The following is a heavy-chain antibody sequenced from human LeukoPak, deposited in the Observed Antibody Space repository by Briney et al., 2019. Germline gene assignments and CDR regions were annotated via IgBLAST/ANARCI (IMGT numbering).Heavy chain of an antibody. Sequence: GGSLRLSCAASGFTFNSYGMHWVRQAPGKGLEWVAVISYDGSNKYYADSVKGRFTISRDNSKNTLYLQMNSLRAEDTAVYYCANYVASYGMDVWGQGTTVTVSS. D-gene: IGHD2-21*01. V-gene: IGHV3-30*18. J-gene: IGHJ6*02. CDR1: GFTFNSYG. CDR3: ANYVASYGMDV. CDR2: ISYDGSNK.